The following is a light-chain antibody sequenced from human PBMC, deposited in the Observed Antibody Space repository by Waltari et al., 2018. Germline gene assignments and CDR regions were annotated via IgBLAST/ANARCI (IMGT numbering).Light chain of an antibody. Sequence: QSVLTQPPSVSGAPGQGVTISCTGGGFNIGAGYDVHWYQQRPGKAPKPIIYGTSPRPLGFPDRYLGSQSGTSASLAITGLQAEDEADYYCQSYDTSLSVVFGGGTKLTVL. CDR1: GFNIGAGYD. V-gene: IGLV1-40*01. CDR3: QSYDTSLSVV. J-gene: IGLJ2*01. CDR2: GTS.